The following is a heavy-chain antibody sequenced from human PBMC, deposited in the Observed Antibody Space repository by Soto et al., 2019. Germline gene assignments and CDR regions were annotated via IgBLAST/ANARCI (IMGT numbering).Heavy chain of an antibody. CDR2: IKQDGSEK. CDR3: ARDSVVVPGGGNWFDP. Sequence: PGGSLRLSCAASGFTFSSYWMSWVRQAPGKGLEWVANIKQDGSEKYYVDSVKGRFTISRDNAKNSLYLQMNSLRAEDTAVYYCARDSVVVPGGGNWFDPWGQGTLVTVSS. V-gene: IGHV3-7*03. D-gene: IGHD2-15*01. J-gene: IGHJ5*02. CDR1: GFTFSSYW.